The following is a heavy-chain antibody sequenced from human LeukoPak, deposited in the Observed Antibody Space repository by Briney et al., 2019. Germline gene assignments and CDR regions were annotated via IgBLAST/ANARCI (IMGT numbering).Heavy chain of an antibody. CDR2: IYYSGST. CDR1: GGSISSYY. D-gene: IGHD4-17*01. J-gene: IGHJ4*02. V-gene: IGHV4-59*01. Sequence: SETLSLTCTVSGGSISSYYWNWIRQPPGKGLEWIGYIYYSGSTNYNPSLKSRVTISVDTSKNQFSLNLTSVTAADTAVYYCARANSYYYGDLDYRGQGALVTVSS. CDR3: ARANSYYYGDLDY.